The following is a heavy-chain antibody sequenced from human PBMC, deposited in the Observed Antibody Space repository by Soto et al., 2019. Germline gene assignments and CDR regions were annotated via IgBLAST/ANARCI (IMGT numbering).Heavy chain of an antibody. V-gene: IGHV4-34*01. D-gene: IGHD2-15*01. J-gene: IGHJ4*02. Sequence: SETLSLACAISGGSVSGYYWSWIRQPPGKGLEWIGEINHDGITNYNPSLKSRVTISLDTSKNQFSRKLTSATAADEAVSYSAGRSCTGGSCYRPWGQGTLVTVSS. CDR2: INHDGIT. CDR3: AGRSCTGGSCYRP. CDR1: GGSVSGYY.